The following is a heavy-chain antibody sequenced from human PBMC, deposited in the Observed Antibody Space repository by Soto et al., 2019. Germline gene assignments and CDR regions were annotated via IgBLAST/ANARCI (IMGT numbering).Heavy chain of an antibody. J-gene: IGHJ4*02. Sequence: GGSLRLSCVASGLSFSVSTMTWVRQAPGKGLEWVSTTGLSGRTTYYGDSVKGRFTVSRDNSRNTLDLQMSSLRAEDTAVYYCATVHNTSRSFNYWGRGALVTVSS. D-gene: IGHD1-20*01. CDR1: GLSFSVST. CDR2: TGLSGRTT. CDR3: ATVHNTSRSFNY. V-gene: IGHV3-23*01.